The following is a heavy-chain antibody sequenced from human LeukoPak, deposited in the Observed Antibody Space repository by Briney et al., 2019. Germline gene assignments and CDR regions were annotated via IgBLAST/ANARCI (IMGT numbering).Heavy chain of an antibody. CDR3: ARAPHGQYVFYMDV. J-gene: IGHJ6*03. D-gene: IGHD2-2*01. V-gene: IGHV4-59*01. CDR2: IYYSGSA. CDR1: GGSISSYY. Sequence: SETLSLTCTVSGGSISSYYWSWIRQPPGKGLEWIGYIYYSGSANYNPSLKSRVTISVDTSKNQFSLKLSSVTAADTAVYYCARAPHGQYVFYMDVWGKGTTVTVSS.